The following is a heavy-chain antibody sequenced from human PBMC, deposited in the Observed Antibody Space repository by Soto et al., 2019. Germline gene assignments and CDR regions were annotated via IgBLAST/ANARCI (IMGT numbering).Heavy chain of an antibody. D-gene: IGHD2-21*01. J-gene: IGHJ4*02. Sequence: QVQLVESGGGVVQPGRSLGLSCAASGFTFSNYGMHWFRQAPGKGLEWVAVIYYDGSGKYYADSVKGRFTISRDNSKNTLYLQMNTLRAEDTAVYYCARDIRSTYVDYWGQGTLVTVSS. CDR3: ARDIRSTYVDY. CDR1: GFTFSNYG. CDR2: IYYDGSGK. V-gene: IGHV3-33*01.